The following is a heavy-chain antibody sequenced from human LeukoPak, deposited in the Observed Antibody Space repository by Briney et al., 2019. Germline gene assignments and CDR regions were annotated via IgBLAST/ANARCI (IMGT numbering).Heavy chain of an antibody. CDR1: GFTFSIYA. J-gene: IGHJ4*02. CDR2: TSSGGELT. CDR3: AKDRPNYYHDNGHYYRRGGDC. V-gene: IGHV3-23*01. Sequence: GGSLRLSCAASGFTFSIYAMSWVRQGAGKGLEWVSSTSSGGELTFYADSVKGRFTISRDNSKNTLYLQMNSLRAEDTAVYYCAKDRPNYYHDNGHYYRRGGDCWGQGTLVTVSS. D-gene: IGHD3-22*01.